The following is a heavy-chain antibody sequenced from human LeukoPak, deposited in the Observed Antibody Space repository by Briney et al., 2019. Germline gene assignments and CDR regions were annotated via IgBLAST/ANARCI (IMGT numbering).Heavy chain of an antibody. Sequence: PSETLSLTCTVSGGSISSYYWSWIRQPPGKGLEWIGYIYYSGSTNYNPSLKSRVTISVDTSKNQFSLKLSSVTAADTAVYYCARHVPYYDFWSGSPPPAFDIWGQGTMVTVSS. CDR3: ARHVPYYDFWSGSPPPAFDI. CDR2: IYYSGST. CDR1: GGSISSYY. V-gene: IGHV4-59*08. D-gene: IGHD3-3*01. J-gene: IGHJ3*02.